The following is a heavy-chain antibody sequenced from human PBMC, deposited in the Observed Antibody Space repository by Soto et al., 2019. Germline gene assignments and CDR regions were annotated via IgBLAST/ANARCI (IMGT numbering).Heavy chain of an antibody. D-gene: IGHD2-2*01. J-gene: IGHJ4*02. CDR1: GFTFNTYW. Sequence: GGSLRLSCSGFTFNTYWMSWVRQAPGKGLEWVANIIEDGSQKNYVDSVRGRFTISRDDAKSSLYLQMNRLRAEDTAVYYCARGSTSFDYWGQGTLVTVSS. V-gene: IGHV3-7*01. CDR3: ARGSTSFDY. CDR2: IIEDGSQK.